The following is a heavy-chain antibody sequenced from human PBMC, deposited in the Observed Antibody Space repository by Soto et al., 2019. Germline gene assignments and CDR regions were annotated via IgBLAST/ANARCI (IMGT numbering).Heavy chain of an antibody. Sequence: GASVKVSCKASGGTFSSYTISWVRQAPGQGLEWMGRIIPILGIANYAQKFQGRVTITADKSTSTAYMELSSLRSEDTAVYYCARVMVMYDSPRYYYYMDVWVNGNKLT. V-gene: IGHV1-69*02. CDR1: GGTFSSYT. D-gene: IGHD2-8*02. CDR2: IIPILGIA. J-gene: IGHJ6*03. CDR3: ARVMVMYDSPRYYYYMDV.